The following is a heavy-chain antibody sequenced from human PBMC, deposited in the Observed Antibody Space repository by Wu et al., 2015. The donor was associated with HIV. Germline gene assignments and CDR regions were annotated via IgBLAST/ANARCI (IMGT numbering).Heavy chain of an antibody. CDR1: GYTFTSYG. V-gene: IGHV1-18*01. J-gene: IGHJ4*02. CDR2: ISAYNGNI. Sequence: QVQLVQSGAEVKKPGASVKVSCKASGYTFTSYGISWVRQAPGQGLEWMGWISAYNGNINYAYKFQGRVTMTTDTSTNTAYMELRSLRSDDTAVYYCARGGWEGSVTSLPTDYWGQGTLVTVSS. D-gene: IGHD3-10*01. CDR3: ARGGWEGSVTSLPTDY.